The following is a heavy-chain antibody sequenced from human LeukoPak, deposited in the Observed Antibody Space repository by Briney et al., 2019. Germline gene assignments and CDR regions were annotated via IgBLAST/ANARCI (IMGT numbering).Heavy chain of an antibody. CDR3: ARHRDTDYLDY. Sequence: SETLSLTCTVSGGSISSYYWSWIRQPPGKGLEWIGYIYYSGSTNYNPSLKSRVTISVDTSKNPFSLKLSSVTAADTAVYYCARHRDTDYLDYWGQGTLVTVSS. CDR2: IYYSGST. V-gene: IGHV4-59*08. CDR1: GGSISSYY. J-gene: IGHJ4*02.